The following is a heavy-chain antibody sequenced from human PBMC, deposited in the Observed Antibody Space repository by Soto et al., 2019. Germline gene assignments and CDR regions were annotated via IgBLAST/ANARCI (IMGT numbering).Heavy chain of an antibody. V-gene: IGHV1-69*01. Sequence: QVQLVQSGAEVKKPGSSVKVSCKASGGTFSSYAISWVRQAPGQGLEWMGGIIPIFGTANYAQKFQGRVTITADESTSTAYMELSSLRSEDTAVYYCAREGELTMIVAVGPYGMDVWGQGTTVTVSS. CDR1: GGTFSSYA. CDR3: AREGELTMIVAVGPYGMDV. CDR2: IIPIFGTA. D-gene: IGHD3-22*01. J-gene: IGHJ6*02.